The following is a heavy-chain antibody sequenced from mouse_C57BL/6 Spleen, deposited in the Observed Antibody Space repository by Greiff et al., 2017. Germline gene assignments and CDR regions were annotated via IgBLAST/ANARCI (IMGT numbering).Heavy chain of an antibody. Sequence: QVQLQQPGAELVMPGASVKLSCKASGYTFTSYWMHWVKQRPGQGLEWIGEIDPSDSYTNYNQTFKGQFTLTVDTSSSTAYMQLSSLTSEDSAVYYCARGELGYGSSSFAYWGQGTLVTVSA. D-gene: IGHD1-1*01. CDR2: IDPSDSYT. V-gene: IGHV1-69*01. CDR3: ARGELGYGSSSFAY. CDR1: GYTFTSYW. J-gene: IGHJ3*01.